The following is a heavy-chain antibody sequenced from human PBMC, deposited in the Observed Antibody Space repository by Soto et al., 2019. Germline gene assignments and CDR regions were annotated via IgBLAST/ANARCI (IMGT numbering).Heavy chain of an antibody. Sequence: EVQLVESGGGLVQPGGSLRLSCAASGFTYSHYDMNWVRQAPGKGLEWVSFISASSSTIHYADSVRGRFTISRDDAENSLHLQMNSLRAEDTAMYFCARGLGYNWFGPWGQETLVTVSS. CDR2: ISASSSTI. V-gene: IGHV3-48*01. J-gene: IGHJ5*02. CDR1: GFTYSHYD. CDR3: ARGLGYNWFGP. D-gene: IGHD3-9*01.